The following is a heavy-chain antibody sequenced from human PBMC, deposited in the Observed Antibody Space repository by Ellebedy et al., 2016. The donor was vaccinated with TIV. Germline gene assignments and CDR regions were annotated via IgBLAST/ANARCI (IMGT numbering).Heavy chain of an antibody. J-gene: IGHJ5*02. CDR2: ISWNSGTI. CDR1: GFTFDDYA. V-gene: IGHV3-9*01. CDR3: ARDQGVSNWFDP. Sequence: SLKISCAASGFTFDDYAMHWVRQAPGKGLEWVSGISWNSGTIDYADSVKGRFTISRDNAKNSLYLQMNSLRAEDTAVYYCARDQGVSNWFDPWGQGTLVTVSS. D-gene: IGHD5/OR15-5a*01.